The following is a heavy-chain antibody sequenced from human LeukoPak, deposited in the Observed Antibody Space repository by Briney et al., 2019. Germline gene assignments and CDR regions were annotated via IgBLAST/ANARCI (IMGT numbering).Heavy chain of an antibody. J-gene: IGHJ5*02. CDR3: ARDLGCCSSTSCYRWFDP. D-gene: IGHD2-2*01. Sequence: GGSLRLSCAASGFTFSSYSMNWVRQAPGKGLEWVSSISSSSSYIYYADSVKGRFTISRDNAKNSLYLQMNSLRAEDTAVYYCARDLGCCSSTSCYRWFDPWGQGTLVTVSS. CDR1: GFTFSSYS. V-gene: IGHV3-21*01. CDR2: ISSSSSYI.